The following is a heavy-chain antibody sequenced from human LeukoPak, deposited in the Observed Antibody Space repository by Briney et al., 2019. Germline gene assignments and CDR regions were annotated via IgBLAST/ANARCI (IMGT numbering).Heavy chain of an antibody. CDR2: IYYGGST. Sequence: PSETLSLTCAVSGGSISSGDYYWSWIRQHPGKGLEWIGYIYYGGSTYYNPSLKSRVTISLDTSKNKFSLMLSPVTAADTAVYYCASGGALIATLAYWGQGTLVTVSS. CDR3: ASGGALIATLAY. V-gene: IGHV4-31*11. CDR1: GGSISSGDYY. J-gene: IGHJ4*02. D-gene: IGHD2-21*01.